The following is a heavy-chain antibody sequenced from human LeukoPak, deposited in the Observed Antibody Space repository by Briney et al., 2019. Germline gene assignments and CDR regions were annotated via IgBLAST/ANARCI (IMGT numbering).Heavy chain of an antibody. D-gene: IGHD3-3*01. J-gene: IGHJ6*02. CDR3: ARELYDFWSGYYTAPLYGMDV. Sequence: ASVKVSCKASGGTFSSYAISWVRQAPGQGLEWMGGIIPIFGTANYAQKFQGRVTITADESTSTAYMELRSLRSDDTAVYYCARELYDFWSGYYTAPLYGMDVWGQGTTVTVSS. CDR2: IIPIFGTA. V-gene: IGHV1-69*13. CDR1: GGTFSSYA.